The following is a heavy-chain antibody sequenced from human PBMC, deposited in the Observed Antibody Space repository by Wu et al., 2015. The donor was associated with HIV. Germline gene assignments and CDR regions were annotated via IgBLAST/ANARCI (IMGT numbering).Heavy chain of an antibody. Sequence: QVQLVQSGAEVKKPGVSVKVSCKASGYTFTGYYIYWVRQVPGQGLEWMGWINPKSGGTNYAPKFPGRVNMTTDTSISTAYLELNRLKSDDAAVYYCARYCISTTCSPYFYMDVWGKGTTVTVSS. CDR2: INPKSGGT. V-gene: IGHV1-2*02. J-gene: IGHJ6*03. D-gene: IGHD2/OR15-2a*01. CDR3: ARYCISTTCSPYFYMDV. CDR1: GYTFTGYY.